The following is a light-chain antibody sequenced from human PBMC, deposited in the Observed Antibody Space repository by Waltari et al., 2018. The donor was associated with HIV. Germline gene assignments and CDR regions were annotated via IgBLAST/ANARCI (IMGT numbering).Light chain of an antibody. J-gene: IGKJ4*01. V-gene: IGKV4-1*01. CDR2: CAS. Sequence: IVMTQSPDSLPVSLGEMATLTCTSRRTILFSSDNRNYLAWYQQKPRQPPKLLISCASTRESGVPDRFSGSGSGTDFTLTITRLQAEDVAVYHCQQYFRIPPTFGGGTKVEIK. CDR3: QQYFRIPPT. CDR1: RTILFSSDNRNY.